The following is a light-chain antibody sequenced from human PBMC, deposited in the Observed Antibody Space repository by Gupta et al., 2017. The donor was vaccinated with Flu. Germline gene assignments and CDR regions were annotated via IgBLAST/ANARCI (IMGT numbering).Light chain of an antibody. V-gene: IGLV2-11*01. Sequence: QSDLTQPPSVSGSPVQSVTLSCAGTSGDVGRYDFVSWYFQPPGKAPQMLIYDVHKRPSGVPPRFSGSKSGNTASLSIAGLQPDDEGSYYCCSYAGNYNLFFGGGTKVTVL. CDR1: SGDVGRYDF. J-gene: IGLJ2*01. CDR2: DVH. CDR3: CSYAGNYNLF.